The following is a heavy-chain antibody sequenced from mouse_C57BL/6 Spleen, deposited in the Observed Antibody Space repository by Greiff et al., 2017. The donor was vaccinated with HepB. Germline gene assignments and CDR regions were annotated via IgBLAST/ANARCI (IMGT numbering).Heavy chain of an antibody. D-gene: IGHD1-1*01. CDR3: ARNPHYYGSSYGYFDV. V-gene: IGHV3-8*01. J-gene: IGHJ1*03. CDR1: GYSITSDY. Sequence: EVKLVESGPGLAKPSQSLSLTCSVTGYSITSDYWNWIRKFPGNKLEYMGYISYSGSTFYNPSLKSRISINRDTSKNNYYLQLNNVTTEDTAAYYCARNPHYYGSSYGYFDVWGTGTTVTVSS. CDR2: ISYSGST.